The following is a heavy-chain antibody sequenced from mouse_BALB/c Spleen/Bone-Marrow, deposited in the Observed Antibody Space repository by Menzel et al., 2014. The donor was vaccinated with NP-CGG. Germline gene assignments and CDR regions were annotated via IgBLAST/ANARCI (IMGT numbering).Heavy chain of an antibody. CDR1: GFSLTSYA. V-gene: IGHV2-9*02. Sequence: QVQLQQSGPGLVAPSQSLSITCTVSGFSLTSYALHWVRQPPGKGLEWLGVIWAGGSTNYNSAPMSRLNISKDNSKSQVFLKMNSLQTDDTAVYYCARDYGYYKDVGDYWGQGTTLTVSS. J-gene: IGHJ2*01. CDR3: ARDYGYYKDVGDY. D-gene: IGHD2-12*01. CDR2: IWAGGST.